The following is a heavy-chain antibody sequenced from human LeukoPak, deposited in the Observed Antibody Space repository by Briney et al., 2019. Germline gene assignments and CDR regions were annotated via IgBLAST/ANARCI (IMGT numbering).Heavy chain of an antibody. CDR3: ARGYYYYDSSGYLERYFDY. D-gene: IGHD3-22*01. CDR1: GYTFTSYD. Sequence: GASVKVSCKASGYTFTSYDINWVRRATGQGLEWMGWMNPNSGNTGYAQKFQGRVTITRNTSISTAYMELSSLRSEDTAVYYCARGYYYYDSSGYLERYFDYWGQGTLVTVSS. CDR2: MNPNSGNT. V-gene: IGHV1-8*03. J-gene: IGHJ4*02.